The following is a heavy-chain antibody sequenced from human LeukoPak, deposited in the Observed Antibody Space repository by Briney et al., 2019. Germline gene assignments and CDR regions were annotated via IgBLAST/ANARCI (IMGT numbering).Heavy chain of an antibody. CDR2: IKGDGSDI. CDR1: GFTFTTYS. V-gene: IGHV3-7*05. J-gene: IGHJ4*02. D-gene: IGHD2-15*01. CDR3: AREWWFLDY. Sequence: GGSLRLSCAASGFTFTTYSMTWVRQAPGRGLEWVARIKGDGSDIHYVDSVKGRFTISRDNARHSLYLQMNSLRAEDTAVYYCAREWWFLDYWGQGTLVTVSS.